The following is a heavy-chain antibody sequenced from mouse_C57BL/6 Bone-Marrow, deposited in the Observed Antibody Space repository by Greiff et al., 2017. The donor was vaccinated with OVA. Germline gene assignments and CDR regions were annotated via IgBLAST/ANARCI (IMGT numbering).Heavy chain of an antibody. V-gene: IGHV5-17*01. CDR1: GFTFSDYG. D-gene: IGHD4-1*01. CDR2: ISSGSSTI. J-gene: IGHJ2*01. CDR3: ARPIDPRTNYYFDY. Sequence: EVQRVESGGGLVKPGGSLKLSCAASGFTFSDYGMHWVRQAPEKGLEWVAYISSGSSTIYYADTVKGRFTISRDNAKNTLYLQMTSLRSEDTAMYYCARPIDPRTNYYFDYWGQGTTLTVSS.